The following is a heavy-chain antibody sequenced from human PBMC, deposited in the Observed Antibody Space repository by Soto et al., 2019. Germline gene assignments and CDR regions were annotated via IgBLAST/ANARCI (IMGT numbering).Heavy chain of an antibody. CDR2: IKSTSAGGTP. CDR3: TTYGPYYFVS. J-gene: IGHJ4*02. D-gene: IGHD4-17*01. V-gene: IGHV3-15*01. Sequence: EVQLVESGGGLVEPGGSLRLSCAASGFTFTNAWMSWVRQAPGKGLEWVGRIKSTSAGGTPDFNTPVKGRVSISRDDSKSTLDLQMNSLKTEDTAVYYCTTYGPYYFVSWGRGTLVTVSS. CDR1: GFTFTNAW.